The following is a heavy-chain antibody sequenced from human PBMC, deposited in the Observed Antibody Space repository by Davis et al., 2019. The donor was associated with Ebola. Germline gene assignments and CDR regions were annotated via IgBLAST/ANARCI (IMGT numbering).Heavy chain of an antibody. Sequence: GESLKISCAASGFTFSSYGMHWVRQAPGKGLEWVAVIWYDGSNKYYADSVKGRFTISRDNSKNTLYLQMNSLRAEDTAVYYCAKIVGATSYFDYWGQGTLVTVSS. D-gene: IGHD1-26*01. V-gene: IGHV3-33*06. CDR2: IWYDGSNK. CDR3: AKIVGATSYFDY. J-gene: IGHJ4*02. CDR1: GFTFSSYG.